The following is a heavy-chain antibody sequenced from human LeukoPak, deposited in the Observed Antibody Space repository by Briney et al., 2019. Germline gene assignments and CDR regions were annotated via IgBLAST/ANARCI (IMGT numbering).Heavy chain of an antibody. CDR2: IYYSGST. V-gene: IGHV4-59*08. Sequence: SGTLSLTCTVSGGSISSYYWSWIRQPPGKGLEWIGYIYYSGSTNYNPSLKSRVTISVDTSKNQFSLKLSSVTAADTAVYYCARLGEQLVRNNWFDPWGQGTLVTVSS. CDR1: GGSISSYY. J-gene: IGHJ5*02. D-gene: IGHD6-13*01. CDR3: ARLGEQLVRNNWFDP.